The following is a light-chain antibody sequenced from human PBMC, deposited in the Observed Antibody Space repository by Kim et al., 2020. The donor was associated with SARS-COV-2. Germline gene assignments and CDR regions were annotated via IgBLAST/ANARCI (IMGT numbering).Light chain of an antibody. Sequence: AHGRTAAMAGGGDNIVTKTVTWYQPKPGQAPVVVIHYDSDRPSGIPERFSGSNSGNTANLTISRVEAGDEADYYCQVWDSSSDHLVFGGGTQLTVL. CDR3: QVWDSSSDHLV. V-gene: IGLV3-21*04. CDR1: NIVTKT. J-gene: IGLJ3*02. CDR2: YDS.